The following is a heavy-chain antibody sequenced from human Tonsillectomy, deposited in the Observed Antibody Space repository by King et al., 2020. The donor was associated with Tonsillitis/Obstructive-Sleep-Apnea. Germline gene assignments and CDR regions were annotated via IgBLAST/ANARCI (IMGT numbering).Heavy chain of an antibody. CDR1: GFTFSSYA. CDR2: ISYDGSNK. CDR3: AHVYEIFRYYGMDV. V-gene: IGHV3-30*04. J-gene: IGHJ6*02. D-gene: IGHD3-9*01. Sequence: VQLVESGGGVVQPGRSLRLSCAASGFTFSSYAMHWVRQAPGKGLEWVAVISYDGSNKYYADSVKGRFTISRDNSKNTLYLQMNSLRAEDTAVYYCAHVYEIFRYYGMDVWGQGTTVTVSS.